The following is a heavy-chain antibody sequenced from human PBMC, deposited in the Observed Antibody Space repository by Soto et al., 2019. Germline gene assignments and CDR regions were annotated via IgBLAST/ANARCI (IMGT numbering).Heavy chain of an antibody. V-gene: IGHV3-30*18. CDR3: AKINLDWFAFDI. J-gene: IGHJ3*02. CDR2: VSYDGSKR. D-gene: IGHD3-3*01. CDR1: GFTFSKYG. Sequence: QMQLVESGGGVVQPGRSLRLSCAASGFTFSKYGIHWVRQAPGKGLEWVAVVSYDGSKRYYADSVKGRFTISRDNSKNTLYLQMNSLSPEDTAVYHSAKINLDWFAFDIWGQGARVTVSS.